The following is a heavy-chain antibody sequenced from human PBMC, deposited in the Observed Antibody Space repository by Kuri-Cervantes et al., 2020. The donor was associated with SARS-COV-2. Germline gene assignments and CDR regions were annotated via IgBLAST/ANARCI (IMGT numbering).Heavy chain of an antibody. CDR1: GFSLSNARMG. CDR2: IFSNDEK. V-gene: IGHV2-26*01. CDR3: AREYYDILTGYYTTDY. J-gene: IGHJ4*02. Sequence: SGPTLVKPTETLTLTCTVSGFSLSNARMGVSWIRQPPGKALEWLAHIFSNDEKSYSTSLKSRLTISKDTSKNQVVLTMTNMDPVDTATYYCAREYYDILTGYYTTDYWGQGTLVTVSS. D-gene: IGHD3-9*01.